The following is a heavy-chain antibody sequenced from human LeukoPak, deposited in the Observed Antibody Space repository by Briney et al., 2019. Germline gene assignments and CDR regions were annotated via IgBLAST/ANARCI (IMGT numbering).Heavy chain of an antibody. J-gene: IGHJ4*02. Sequence: GGSLRLSCAASGFTFSSYGMHWVRQAPGKGLEWVAFIRYDGSNKYYADSVKGRFTVSRDNGKRSLYLHMNSLRAEDTAVYYCALPRDRWQTVPPDYWGQGTLVTVSS. CDR2: IRYDGSNK. CDR3: ALPRDRWQTVPPDY. CDR1: GFTFSSYG. D-gene: IGHD4-23*01. V-gene: IGHV3-30*02.